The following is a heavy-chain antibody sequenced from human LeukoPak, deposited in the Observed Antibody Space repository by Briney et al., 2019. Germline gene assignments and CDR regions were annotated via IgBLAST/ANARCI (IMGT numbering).Heavy chain of an antibody. CDR3: ARDRPYCSGGSCYYYYYGMDV. V-gene: IGHV4-31*03. J-gene: IGHJ6*04. CDR2: IYYSGST. CDR1: GGSISSGGYY. Sequence: PSQTLSLTCTVSGGSISSGGYYWSWIRQHPGKGLEWIGYIYYSGSTYYNPSLKSRVTISVDTSKNQFPLKLSSVTAADTAVYYCARDRPYCSGGSCYYYYYGMDVWGKGTTVTVSS. D-gene: IGHD2-15*01.